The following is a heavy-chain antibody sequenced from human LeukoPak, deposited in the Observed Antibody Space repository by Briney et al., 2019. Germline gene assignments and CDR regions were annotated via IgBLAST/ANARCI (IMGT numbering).Heavy chain of an antibody. V-gene: IGHV4-31*03. CDR2: IYYSGST. CDR1: GGSISSGGYY. Sequence: PSETLSLTCTVSGGSISSGGYYWSWIRQHPGKGLEWIGYIYYSGSTYYNPSLKSRVTISVDTSKNQFSLKLSSVTAADTAVYYCAREGAARTRYYFDCWGQGTLVTVSS. D-gene: IGHD6-6*01. CDR3: AREGAARTRYYFDC. J-gene: IGHJ4*02.